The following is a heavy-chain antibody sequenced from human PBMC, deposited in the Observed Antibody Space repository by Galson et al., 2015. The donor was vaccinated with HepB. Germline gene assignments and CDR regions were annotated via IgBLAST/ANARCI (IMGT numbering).Heavy chain of an antibody. CDR3: ARGPGIAAAGEA. CDR2: ISYDGSNK. D-gene: IGHD6-13*01. V-gene: IGHV3-30-3*01. J-gene: IGHJ4*02. Sequence: SLRLSCAASEFTFSRYAMHWVRQAPGKGLEWVAVISYDGSNKYYADSVKGRFTISRDNSKNTLYLEMNSLRAEDTAVYYCARGPGIAAAGEAWGQGTLVTVSS. CDR1: EFTFSRYA.